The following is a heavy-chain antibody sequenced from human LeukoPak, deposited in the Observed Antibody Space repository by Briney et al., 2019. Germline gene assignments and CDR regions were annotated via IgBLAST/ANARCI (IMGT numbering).Heavy chain of an antibody. CDR3: AKGLQYQPLKALGYYYMDV. Sequence: SVKVSCKASGGTFSSHAIAWVRQAPGQGPEWRGGIIPISGTANYAQKCQGRVTITTDESTSTAYMELSSLTSDDTAVYYCAKGLQYQPLKALGYYYMDVWGEGTTVTVSS. J-gene: IGHJ6*03. D-gene: IGHD2-2*01. V-gene: IGHV1-69*05. CDR1: GGTFSSHA. CDR2: IIPISGTA.